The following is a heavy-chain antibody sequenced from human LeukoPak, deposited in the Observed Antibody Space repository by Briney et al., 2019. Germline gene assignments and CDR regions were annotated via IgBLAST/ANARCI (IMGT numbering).Heavy chain of an antibody. V-gene: IGHV1-18*01. D-gene: IGHD3-22*01. J-gene: IGHJ4*02. CDR1: GYTFSTYG. Sequence: ASVKVSCKASGYTFSTYGISWVRQAPGQGLEWMGWISAYNGNTYYAQKLQGRVTMTTDTSTNTAYMELRDLRSDDTAVYYCARDLSTRYSDTSGYSPSDYWGQGSLVTVSP. CDR3: ARDLSTRYSDTSGYSPSDY. CDR2: ISAYNGNT.